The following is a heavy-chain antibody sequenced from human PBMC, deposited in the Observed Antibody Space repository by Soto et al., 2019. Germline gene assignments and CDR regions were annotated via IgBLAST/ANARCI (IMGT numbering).Heavy chain of an antibody. Sequence: GGSLRLSCAASGFTFSSYGMHWVRQAPGKGLEWVAVIWCDGSNKYYADSVKGRFTFSRDNSKNTLYLQMNSLRAEDTAVYYCARDAAVAVHDAFDIWGQGTMVTVSS. CDR3: ARDAAVAVHDAFDI. V-gene: IGHV3-33*01. J-gene: IGHJ3*02. D-gene: IGHD6-19*01. CDR2: IWCDGSNK. CDR1: GFTFSSYG.